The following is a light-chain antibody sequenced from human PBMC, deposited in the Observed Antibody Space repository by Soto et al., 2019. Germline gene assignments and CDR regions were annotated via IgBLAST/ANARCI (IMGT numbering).Light chain of an antibody. J-gene: IGKJ4*01. Sequence: DIQMTQSPSSLSASVGDRVTITCLASQSISSYLNWYQQKPGKAPKLLIYAASSLQSGVPSRFSGSGSGTDFTLTISSLQPEDFETYYCQQSYSTPPTFGGGTTVDIK. CDR3: QQSYSTPPT. CDR2: AAS. CDR1: QSISSY. V-gene: IGKV1-39*01.